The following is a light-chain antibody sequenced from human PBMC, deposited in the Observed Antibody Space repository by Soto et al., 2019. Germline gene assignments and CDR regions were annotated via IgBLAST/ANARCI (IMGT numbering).Light chain of an antibody. J-gene: IGLJ3*02. CDR1: SSNIGSNT. CDR3: AAWDDSLNGLV. V-gene: IGLV1-44*01. Sequence: QSVLTQPPSASGTPGQRVTISCSGSSSNIGSNTVNWYQQLPGTAPKLLIYSNNQRPSGVPDRFSGSKSGTSASLAISGLQSEDEADYYCAAWDDSLNGLVVGGGTQLTVL. CDR2: SNN.